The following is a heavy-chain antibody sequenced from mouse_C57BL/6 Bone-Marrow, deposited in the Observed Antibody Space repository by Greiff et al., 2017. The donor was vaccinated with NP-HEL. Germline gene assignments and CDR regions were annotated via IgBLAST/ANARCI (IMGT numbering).Heavy chain of an antibody. D-gene: IGHD1-1*01. CDR1: GYSFTGYY. V-gene: IGHV1-31*01. CDR3: ARHYYGSSYWYFDV. CDR2: IYPYNGVS. Sequence: EVQGVESGPELVKPGASVKISCKASGYSFTGYYMHWVKQSHGNILDWIGYIYPYNGVSSYNQKFKGKATLTVDKSSSTAYMELRSLTSEDSAVYYCARHYYGSSYWYFDVWGTGTTVTVSS. J-gene: IGHJ1*03.